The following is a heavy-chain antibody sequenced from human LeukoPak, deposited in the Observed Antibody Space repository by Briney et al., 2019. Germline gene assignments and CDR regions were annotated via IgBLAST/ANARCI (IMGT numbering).Heavy chain of an antibody. Sequence: GGSLRLSCAASGFTFSSYSMNWVRQAPGKGLEWVSYISSSGSTIYYADSVKGRLTISRDNAKNSLYLQMNSLRDEDTAVYYCARDRGCSGGSCYRYFDYWGQGTLVTVSS. D-gene: IGHD2-15*01. CDR3: ARDRGCSGGSCYRYFDY. J-gene: IGHJ4*02. CDR2: ISSSGSTI. CDR1: GFTFSSYS. V-gene: IGHV3-48*02.